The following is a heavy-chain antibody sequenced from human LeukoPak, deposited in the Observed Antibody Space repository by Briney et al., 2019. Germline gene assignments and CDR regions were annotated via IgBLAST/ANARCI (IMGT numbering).Heavy chain of an antibody. CDR3: ARSTMVRGMDY. CDR2: IYHSGST. CDR1: GCSISSGGYS. Sequence: SETLSLTCAVSGCSISSGGYSWSWIRQPPGKGLEWIGYIYHSGSTYYNPSLKSRVTISVDRSKNQFSLKLSSVTAADTAVYYCARSTMVRGMDYWGQGTLVTVSS. V-gene: IGHV4-30-2*01. D-gene: IGHD3-10*01. J-gene: IGHJ4*02.